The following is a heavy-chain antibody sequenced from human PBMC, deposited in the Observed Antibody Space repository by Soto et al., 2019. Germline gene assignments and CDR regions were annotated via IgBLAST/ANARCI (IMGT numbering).Heavy chain of an antibody. J-gene: IGHJ4*02. D-gene: IGHD3-22*01. CDR1: GGSISSGGYY. Sequence: QVQLQESGPGLVKPSQTLSLTCTVSGGSISSGGYYWSWIRQHPGKGLEWIGYIYYSGSTYYNPSLKSRVTISVDTSKSQFSLKLSSVTAADTAVYYCARDLRWGYYDRSGYYSTWGQGTPVTVSS. CDR2: IYYSGST. CDR3: ARDLRWGYYDRSGYYST. V-gene: IGHV4-31*03.